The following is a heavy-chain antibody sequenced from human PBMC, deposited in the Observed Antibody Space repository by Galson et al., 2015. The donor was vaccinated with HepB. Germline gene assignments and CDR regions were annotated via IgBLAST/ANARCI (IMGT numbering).Heavy chain of an antibody. D-gene: IGHD2-2*02. V-gene: IGHV4-59*01. CDR3: ARESLGYCSSTNCYTFDY. CDR1: GGSISSYY. J-gene: IGHJ4*02. CDR2: IYYSGST. Sequence: SETLSLTCTVSGGSISSYYWSWIRQPPGKGLEWLGYIYYSGSTNYNPSLKSRVTISVDTSKNQFSLKLNSVTAADTAVYYCARESLGYCSSTNCYTFDYWGQGTLVTVSS.